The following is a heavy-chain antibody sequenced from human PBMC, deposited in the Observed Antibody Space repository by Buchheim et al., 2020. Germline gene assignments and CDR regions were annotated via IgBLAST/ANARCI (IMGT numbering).Heavy chain of an antibody. V-gene: IGHV4-59*12. J-gene: IGHJ5*02. CDR1: RGSMSSFY. CDR3: ARDLHDSAYDR. Sequence: QVQLQESGPGLVKPSETLSLTCTVSRGSMSSFYWSWIRQPPGKELEWIGYIHYSGSTNYNPSLKSRVTISVDKSKNHFSLKLSSVTATDTAVYYCARDLHDSAYDRWGQGTL. D-gene: IGHD3-22*01. CDR2: IHYSGST.